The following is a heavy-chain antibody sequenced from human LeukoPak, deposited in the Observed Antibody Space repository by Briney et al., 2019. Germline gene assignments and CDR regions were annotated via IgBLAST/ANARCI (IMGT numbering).Heavy chain of an antibody. J-gene: IGHJ5*02. Sequence: ASVTVSCTVSGYTLTELSMHWVRQAPGKGLEWMGGFDPEDGETIYAQKFQGRVTMTEDTSTDTAYMELSSLRSEDTAVYYCAPTRHYDFWSGFPGVYWFDPWGQGTLVTVSS. CDR2: FDPEDGET. CDR1: GYTLTELS. V-gene: IGHV1-24*01. D-gene: IGHD3-3*01. CDR3: APTRHYDFWSGFPGVYWFDP.